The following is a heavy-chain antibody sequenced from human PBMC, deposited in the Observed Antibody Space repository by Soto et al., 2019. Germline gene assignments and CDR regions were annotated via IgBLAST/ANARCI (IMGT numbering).Heavy chain of an antibody. V-gene: IGHV4-30-4*01. Sequence: QVQLQESGPGLVRPSQTLSLTCTVSGGSISTDHYHWTWIRQAPGKGLEWIGYIHYSGSIQFNPSLQSRVSMSVDTSKNLFSLRLSSVTAADTALYFWAREDDGVDRDYSGLDVWGQGTTVTV. CDR2: IHYSGSI. D-gene: IGHD1-1*01. CDR1: GGSISTDHYH. J-gene: IGHJ6*02. CDR3: AREDDGVDRDYSGLDV.